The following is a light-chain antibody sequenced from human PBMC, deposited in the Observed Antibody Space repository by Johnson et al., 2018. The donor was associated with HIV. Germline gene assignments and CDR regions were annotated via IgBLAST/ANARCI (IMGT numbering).Light chain of an antibody. CDR1: SSNIGNNY. CDR3: GTWDNSLSIGYV. V-gene: IGLV1-51*01. J-gene: IGLJ1*01. Sequence: SALTQPPSVSAAPGQKVTISCSGSSSNIGNNYVSWYQQVPGTAPKLLIYENDKRPSGIPDRFSGSKSGTSATLGITGLQAGDEADYYCGTWDNSLSIGYVFGTGTKVTVL. CDR2: END.